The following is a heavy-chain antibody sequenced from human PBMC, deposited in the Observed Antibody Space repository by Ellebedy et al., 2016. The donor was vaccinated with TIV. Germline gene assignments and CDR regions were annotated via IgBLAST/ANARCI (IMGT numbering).Heavy chain of an antibody. Sequence: GESLKIPCAVPGFPFSSYNMNSIRQAPGKGLEWVAHIKTDGSETYYVDSVKGRFTISRENAKNALFLQMDGRRVDDSAVYYCVGFGVFNLWGQGAPVTVSS. CDR2: IKTDGSET. V-gene: IGHV3-7*01. J-gene: IGHJ5*02. CDR3: VGFGVFNL. D-gene: IGHD3-3*01. CDR1: GFPFSSYN.